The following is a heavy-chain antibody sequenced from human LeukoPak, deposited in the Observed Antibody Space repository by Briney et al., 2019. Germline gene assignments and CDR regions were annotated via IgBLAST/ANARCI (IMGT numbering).Heavy chain of an antibody. CDR3: ARGGRGYSGYEVDY. Sequence: GGSLRLSCAASGFTFSSYSMNWVRQAPGKGLEWVSSTSSSSSYIYYADSVKGRFTISRDSAKNSLYLQMNSLRAEDTAVYYCARGGRGYSGYEVDYWGQGTLVTVSS. V-gene: IGHV3-21*01. CDR2: TSSSSSYI. CDR1: GFTFSSYS. D-gene: IGHD5-12*01. J-gene: IGHJ4*02.